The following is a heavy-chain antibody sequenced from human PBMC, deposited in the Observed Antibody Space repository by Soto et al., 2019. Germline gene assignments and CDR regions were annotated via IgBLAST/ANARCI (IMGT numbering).Heavy chain of an antibody. CDR3: ARSYYGSGSYSYFDY. CDR2: INHSGST. J-gene: IGHJ4*02. CDR1: GGSFSGYY. Sequence: PSETLSLTCAVYGGSFSGYYWSWIRQPPGKGLEWIGEINHSGSTNYNSSIKSRVTISVDTSKNQFYQKLSTVTAADTAVYYCARSYYGSGSYSYFDYWGQGTLVTVS. V-gene: IGHV4-34*01. D-gene: IGHD3-10*01.